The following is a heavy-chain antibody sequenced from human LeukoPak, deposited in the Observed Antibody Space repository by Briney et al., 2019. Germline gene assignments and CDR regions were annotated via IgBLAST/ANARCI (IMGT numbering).Heavy chain of an antibody. Sequence: PGGSLRLSCAASGFTISTYGMHWVRQAPGKGLEWVAFIRYDGSTKYYADAVKSRFTISRDNSKNTLDLQMNSLKAEDTAVYYCAKINPYGSGISDYWGQGTLVTVSS. CDR3: AKINPYGSGISDY. CDR2: IRYDGSTK. D-gene: IGHD3-10*01. CDR1: GFTISTYG. J-gene: IGHJ4*02. V-gene: IGHV3-30*02.